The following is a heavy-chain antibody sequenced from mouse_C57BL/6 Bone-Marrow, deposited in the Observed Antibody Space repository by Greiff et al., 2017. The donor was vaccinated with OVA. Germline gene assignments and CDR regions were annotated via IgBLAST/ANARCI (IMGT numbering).Heavy chain of an antibody. J-gene: IGHJ3*01. D-gene: IGHD1-1*01. CDR2: ILPGSGST. CDR3: ARSLNYYGSSYVGFAY. Sequence: QVQLQQSGAELMKPGASVKLSCKATGYTFTGYWIEWVKQRPGHGLEWIGEILPGSGSTNYNEKFKGKATFTADTSSNTAYMQLSSLTTEDSAIYCCARSLNYYGSSYVGFAYWGQGTLVTVSA. V-gene: IGHV1-9*01. CDR1: GYTFTGYW.